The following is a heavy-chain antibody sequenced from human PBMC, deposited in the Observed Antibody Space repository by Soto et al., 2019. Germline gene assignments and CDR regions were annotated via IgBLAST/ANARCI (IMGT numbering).Heavy chain of an antibody. CDR1: GYSFTSYW. CDR2: IDPSDSYT. CDR3: ARHAGPVGLPPAYCYYCGMDV. Sequence: LKISCKGSGYSFTSYWISWVRQMPGKGLEWMGRIDPSDSYTNYSPSFQGHVTISADKSISTAYLQWSSLKASDTAMYYCARHAGPVGLPPAYCYYCGMDVWGQGTTVTVAS. V-gene: IGHV5-10-1*01. D-gene: IGHD2-21*01. J-gene: IGHJ6*02.